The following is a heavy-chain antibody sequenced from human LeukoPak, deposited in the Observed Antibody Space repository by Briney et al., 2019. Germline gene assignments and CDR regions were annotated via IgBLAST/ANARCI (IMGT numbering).Heavy chain of an antibody. J-gene: IGHJ4*02. CDR1: GFNFSSSA. V-gene: IGHV3-23*01. D-gene: IGHD2-15*01. CDR3: AKQLGYCSDGSCYFPY. Sequence: HPGGSLRLSCAASGFNFSSSAMSWVRQAPGKGLEWVSAISNNGGYTYYADSVQGRFTISRDNSKSTLCLQMNSLRAEDTAVYYCAKQLGYCSDGSCYFPYWGQGTLVTVSS. CDR2: ISNNGGYT.